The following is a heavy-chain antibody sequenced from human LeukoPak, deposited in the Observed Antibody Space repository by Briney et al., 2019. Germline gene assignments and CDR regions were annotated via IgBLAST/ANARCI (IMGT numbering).Heavy chain of an antibody. J-gene: IGHJ6*02. CDR3: ARTSLGYCSSTSCYRGYYYYGMDV. CDR2: INHSGST. CDR1: GGSFSGYY. V-gene: IGHV4-34*01. D-gene: IGHD2-2*02. Sequence: SGTLSLTCAVYGGSFSGYYWSWIRQPPGKGLEWIGEINHSGSTNYNPSLKSRVTISVDTSKNQFSLKLSSVTAADTAVYYCARTSLGYCSSTSCYRGYYYYGMDVWGQGTTVTVSS.